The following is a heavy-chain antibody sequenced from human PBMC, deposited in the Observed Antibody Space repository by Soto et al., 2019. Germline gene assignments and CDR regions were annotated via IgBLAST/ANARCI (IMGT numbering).Heavy chain of an antibody. CDR2: IYYSGST. CDR1: GGSISSSSYY. Sequence: QLQLQESGPGLVKPSETLSLTCTVSGGSISSSSYYWGWIRQPPGKGLEWIGSIYYSGSTYYNPSLKSRVTISVDTSKNQFSLKLSSVTAADTAVYYCARLLVVVVLSPDAFDIWGQGTMVTVSS. J-gene: IGHJ3*02. V-gene: IGHV4-39*01. D-gene: IGHD2-15*01. CDR3: ARLLVVVVLSPDAFDI.